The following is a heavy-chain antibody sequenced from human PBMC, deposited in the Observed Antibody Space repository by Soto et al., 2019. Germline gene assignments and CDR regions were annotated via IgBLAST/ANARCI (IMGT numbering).Heavy chain of an antibody. CDR2: FDPEDGET. V-gene: IGHV1-24*01. CDR1: GYTLTELS. D-gene: IGHD6-6*01. J-gene: IGHJ4*02. CDR3: ATDRIAARPNFFDY. Sequence: GASVKVSCKVSGYTLTELSMHWVRQAPGKGLEWMGGFDPEDGETIYAQKFQGRVTMTEDTSTDTAYMELSSLRSEDTAVYYCATDRIAARPNFFDYWGQGPLVTVSS.